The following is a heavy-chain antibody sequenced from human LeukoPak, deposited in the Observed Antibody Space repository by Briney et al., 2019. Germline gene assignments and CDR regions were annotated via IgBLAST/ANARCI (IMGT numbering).Heavy chain of an antibody. V-gene: IGHV4-38-2*02. D-gene: IGHD3-10*01. CDR3: AKDDYYYGSGSQPHY. CDR1: GYSISSGYY. CDR2: IYHSGST. J-gene: IGHJ4*02. Sequence: PSETLFLTCTVSGYSISSGYYWGWIRQPPGKGLEWIGSIYHSGSTYYNPSLKSRVTISVDTSKNQFSLKLSSMTAADTAVYYCAKDDYYYGSGSQPHYWGQGTLVTVSS.